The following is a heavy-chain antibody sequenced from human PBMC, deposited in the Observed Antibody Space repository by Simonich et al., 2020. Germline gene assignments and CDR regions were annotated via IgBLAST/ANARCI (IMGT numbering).Heavy chain of an antibody. CDR1: GSTFTGYS. CDR3: ARNGLVGILKAFDI. V-gene: IGHV1-2*02. CDR2: INPNSRGT. D-gene: IGHD2-21*01. Sequence: QVQLVQSGAEVKKPVASVKVSCKASGSTFTGYSMHWVRQAPGQGLEWMGGINPNSRGTNYAQKLQGRVTITGDTSISTAYMELSRLRSDDTAVYYCARNGLVGILKAFDIWGQGTMVTVSS. J-gene: IGHJ3*02.